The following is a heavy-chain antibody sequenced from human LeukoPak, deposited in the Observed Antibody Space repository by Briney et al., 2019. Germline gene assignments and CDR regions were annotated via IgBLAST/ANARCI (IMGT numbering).Heavy chain of an antibody. D-gene: IGHD6-19*01. V-gene: IGHV3-23*01. J-gene: IGHJ4*02. Sequence: GGSLRLSCAASGFTFSSYAMSWVRQAPVKGLEWVSVISGSGGSTYYVDSVKGRFTISRDNSKNTLYLQMNSLRAEDTAVYYCAKDRQWLGVFDYWGQGTLVTVSS. CDR3: AKDRQWLGVFDY. CDR1: GFTFSSYA. CDR2: ISGSGGST.